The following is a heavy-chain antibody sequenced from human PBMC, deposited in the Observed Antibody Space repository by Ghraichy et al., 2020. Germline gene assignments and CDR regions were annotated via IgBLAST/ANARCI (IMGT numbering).Heavy chain of an antibody. V-gene: IGHV4-4*02. CDR3: ARVTTLAATATFHQYYAMDV. CDR2: IYQSGAT. Sequence: SETLSLTCTVSGGSVSSFDWWNWVRQAPRKGLEWIGEIYQSGATNYNPSLQSRVTISIDKSKNQFSLKVTSVTAADTAVYYCARVTTLAATATFHQYYAMDVWGQGTTVTVSS. CDR1: GGSVSSFDW. D-gene: IGHD6-13*01. J-gene: IGHJ6*02.